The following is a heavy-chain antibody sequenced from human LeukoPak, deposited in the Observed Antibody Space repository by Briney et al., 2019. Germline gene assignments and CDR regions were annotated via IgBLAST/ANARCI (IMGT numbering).Heavy chain of an antibody. CDR1: GFTFSGSA. CDR3: TWTYYYGSGSYPFDAFDI. Sequence: PGRSLRLSCAASGFTFSGSAMHWVRQASGKGLGWVGRIRSKANSYATAYAASVKGRFTISRDDSKNTAYLQMNSLKTEDTAVYYCTWTYYYGSGSYPFDAFDIWGQGTMVTVSS. CDR2: IRSKANSYAT. D-gene: IGHD3-10*01. J-gene: IGHJ3*02. V-gene: IGHV3-73*01.